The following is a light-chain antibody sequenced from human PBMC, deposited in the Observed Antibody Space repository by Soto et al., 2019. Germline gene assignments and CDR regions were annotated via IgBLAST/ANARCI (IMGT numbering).Light chain of an antibody. V-gene: IGKV1-39*01. J-gene: IGKJ2*01. Sequence: DIQMTQSPSSLSTSGGDRVTITCRASQSVRTYLNWYQQKPGKPPKLLISGSSRLQGGVPSRFSGSGSGTDFTLIISSLQPEDVATYYCQQGYSSPHAFGQGTKLEIK. CDR3: QQGYSSPHA. CDR2: GSS. CDR1: QSVRTY.